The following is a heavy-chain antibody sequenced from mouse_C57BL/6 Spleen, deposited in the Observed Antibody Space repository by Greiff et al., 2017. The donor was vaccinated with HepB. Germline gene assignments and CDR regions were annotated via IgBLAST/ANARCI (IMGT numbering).Heavy chain of an antibody. CDR1: GYTFTDYE. CDR3: TRSLDYDVGWYFDV. J-gene: IGHJ1*03. CDR2: IDPETGGT. Sequence: QVQLQQSGAELVRPGASVTLSCKASGYTFTDYEMHWVKQTPVHGLEWIGAIDPETGGTAYNQKFKGKAILTADKSSSTAYMELRSLTSEDSAVYYCTRSLDYDVGWYFDVWGTGTTVTVSS. V-gene: IGHV1-15*01. D-gene: IGHD2-4*01.